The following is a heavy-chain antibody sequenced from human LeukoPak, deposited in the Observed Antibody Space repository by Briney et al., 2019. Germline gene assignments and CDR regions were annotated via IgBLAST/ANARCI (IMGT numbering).Heavy chain of an antibody. CDR3: ARLSGYGLHYYYYMDV. D-gene: IGHD5-12*01. J-gene: IGHJ6*03. CDR2: ISPSGGST. CDR1: GYTFTINY. V-gene: IGHV1-46*01. Sequence: ASVTVSCKAFGYTFTINYMHWVRQAPGQGPEWMGVISPSGGSTTYAQKFQGRVTLTRDMSTSTDYLELSSLRSEDTAVYYCARLSGYGLHYYYYMDVWGSGTTVTVSS.